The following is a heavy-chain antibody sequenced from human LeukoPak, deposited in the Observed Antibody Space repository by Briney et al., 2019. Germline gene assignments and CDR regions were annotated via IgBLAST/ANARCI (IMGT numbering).Heavy chain of an antibody. CDR3: ARGLLWFGELFWFDY. V-gene: IGHV4-38-2*02. CDR1: GYSISSGYY. CDR2: IYHSGST. D-gene: IGHD3-10*01. J-gene: IGHJ4*02. Sequence: SETLSLTCTVSGYSISSGYYWGWIRQPPGKGLEWIGSIYHSGSTYYNPSLKSRVTISVDTSKNQFSLKLSSVTAADTAVYYCARGLLWFGELFWFDYWGQGTLVTVSS.